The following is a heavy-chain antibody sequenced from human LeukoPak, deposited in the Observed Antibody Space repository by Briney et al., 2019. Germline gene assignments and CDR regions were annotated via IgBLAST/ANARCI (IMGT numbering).Heavy chain of an antibody. V-gene: IGHV3-23*01. CDR1: GFTFSTYA. D-gene: IGHD3-10*01. J-gene: IGHJ4*02. CDR3: AKGSYFGSGRYYFDY. Sequence: GGSLRLSCAASGFTFSTYAMSWVRQAPGQGLEWVSAISGNGGSTYYADSVKGRLTISRDNSKNTLYLQMNSLRAEDTAVYYCAKGSYFGSGRYYFDYWGQGTLVTVSS. CDR2: ISGNGGST.